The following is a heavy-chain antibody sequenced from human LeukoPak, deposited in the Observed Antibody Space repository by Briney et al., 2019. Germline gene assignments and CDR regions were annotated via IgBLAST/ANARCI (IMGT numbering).Heavy chain of an antibody. CDR1: GGSISSYY. V-gene: IGHV4-59*12. CDR2: IYYSEST. CDR3: ARSRGGYSYGQARKGGAFDI. J-gene: IGHJ3*02. D-gene: IGHD5-18*01. Sequence: PSETLSLTCTVSGGSISSYYWSWIRQPPGKGLEWIGYIYYSESTNYNPSLKSRVTISVDTSKNQFSLKLSSVTAADTAVYYCARSRGGYSYGQARKGGAFDIWGQGTMVTVSS.